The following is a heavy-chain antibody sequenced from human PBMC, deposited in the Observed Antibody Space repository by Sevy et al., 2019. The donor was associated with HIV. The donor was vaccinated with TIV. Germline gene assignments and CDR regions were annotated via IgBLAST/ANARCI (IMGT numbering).Heavy chain of an antibody. D-gene: IGHD3-22*01. CDR3: ATAKGAYYDPYYFDY. CDR1: GFTFSSYA. Sequence: GGSLRLSCAASGFTFSSYAMTWVRQAPGKGLEWVSAISGSAGSTYYADTAKGRFTISRDNSKNTLYLQMNSLRAEDTAVYYCATAKGAYYDPYYFDYWGQGTLVTVSS. V-gene: IGHV3-23*01. J-gene: IGHJ4*02. CDR2: ISGSAGST.